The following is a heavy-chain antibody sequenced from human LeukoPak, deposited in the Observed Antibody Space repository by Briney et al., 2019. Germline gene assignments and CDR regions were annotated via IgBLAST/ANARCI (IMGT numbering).Heavy chain of an antibody. CDR1: GSSISNYY. D-gene: IGHD6-19*01. CDR3: ARDRRGSSGWYSDFDY. Sequence: SETLSLTCTVSGSSISNYYWTWIRQPAGRGLEWIGRAYSSGSTNYNPSLESRVTMSVDTSKNQFSLKLSSVTAADTAVYYCARDRRGSSGWYSDFDYWGQGTLVTVSS. V-gene: IGHV4-4*07. CDR2: AYSSGST. J-gene: IGHJ4*02.